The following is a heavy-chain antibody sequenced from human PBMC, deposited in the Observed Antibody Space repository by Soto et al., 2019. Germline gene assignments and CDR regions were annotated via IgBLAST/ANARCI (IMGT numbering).Heavy chain of an antibody. CDR3: ARRREVVTNSYYYYYMDV. CDR2: IYPGDSDT. V-gene: IGHV5-51*01. Sequence: GESLKISCKGSGYSFTSYWIGWVRQMPGKGLEWMGIIYPGDSDTRYSPSFQGQVTISADKSISTAYLQWSSLKASDTAMYYCARRREVVTNSYYYYYMDVWGKGTTVTVSS. D-gene: IGHD4-4*01. J-gene: IGHJ6*03. CDR1: GYSFTSYW.